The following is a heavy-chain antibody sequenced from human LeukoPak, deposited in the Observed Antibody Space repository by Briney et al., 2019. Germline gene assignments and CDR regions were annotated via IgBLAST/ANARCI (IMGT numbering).Heavy chain of an antibody. V-gene: IGHV4-59*01. J-gene: IGHJ4*02. Sequence: SETLSLTCTVSGASISSFHWSWIRQSPGKGLEWIGNIYYSGTTNYNPSLKSRVSLSVDTSEKQFSLQLNSVTAADTAVYYCARDTLYEHQWLVLDYWGQGTLVTVSS. CDR1: GASISSFH. D-gene: IGHD6-19*01. CDR3: ARDTLYEHQWLVLDY. CDR2: IYYSGTT.